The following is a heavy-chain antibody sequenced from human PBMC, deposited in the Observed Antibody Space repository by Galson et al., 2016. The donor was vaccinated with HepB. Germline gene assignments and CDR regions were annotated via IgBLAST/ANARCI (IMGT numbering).Heavy chain of an antibody. Sequence: SLRLSCAASGFTLSNYWMNWVRQAPGKGLELVANINEDGSEKYYVDSVKGRFTISRDNAKNSLYLQMSSLRAEDTAVYYCARALYSSIWYGYWGQGTLVTVSS. CDR3: ARALYSSIWYGY. CDR2: INEDGSEK. J-gene: IGHJ4*02. V-gene: IGHV3-7*01. CDR1: GFTLSNYW. D-gene: IGHD6-13*01.